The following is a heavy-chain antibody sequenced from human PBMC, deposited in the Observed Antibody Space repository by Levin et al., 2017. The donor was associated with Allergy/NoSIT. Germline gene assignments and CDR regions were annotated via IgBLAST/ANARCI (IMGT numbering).Heavy chain of an antibody. D-gene: IGHD2-2*01. V-gene: IGHV3-15*01. CDR2: IKSKTDGGTT. Sequence: SGGSLRLSCTASGFTFNNAWMDWVRQAPGKGLEWVGRIKSKTDGGTTDYAAPVKGRFTISRDDSQNTLYVQMNSLKTEDTAVYYCSWPYCSSTSCYVYWGQGTLVTVSS. CDR3: SWPYCSSTSCYVY. CDR1: GFTFNNAW. J-gene: IGHJ4*02.